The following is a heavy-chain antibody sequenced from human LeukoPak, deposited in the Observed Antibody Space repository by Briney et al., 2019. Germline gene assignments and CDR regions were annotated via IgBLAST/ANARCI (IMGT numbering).Heavy chain of an antibody. CDR3: ARGITTGVETTISFDS. CDR2: IYYSGST. D-gene: IGHD3-22*01. J-gene: IGHJ4*02. V-gene: IGHV4-59*08. CDR1: GDSISSYY. Sequence: ASETLSLTCTVSGDSISSYYWSWIQQPPGKGLEWIGYIYYSGSTNYKPSLKSRVTISVDTSKNQFSLKLSSVTAADTAVYYCARGITTGVETTISFDSWGQGTLVTVSS.